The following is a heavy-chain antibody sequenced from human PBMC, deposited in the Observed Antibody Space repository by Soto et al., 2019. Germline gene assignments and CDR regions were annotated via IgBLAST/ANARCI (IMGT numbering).Heavy chain of an antibody. Sequence: GGSLRLSCAASGFNFSSYAMHWVRQAPGKGLEWVAVISYDGGKKYYADSVKGRFTISRDNSKNTLYVEMNSLSAEDAAVYYCAREGQPAAGTTPHNWGRGTLVTGSA. J-gene: IGHJ4*02. CDR1: GFNFSSYA. CDR2: ISYDGGKK. V-gene: IGHV3-30*04. D-gene: IGHD6-13*01. CDR3: AREGQPAAGTTPHN.